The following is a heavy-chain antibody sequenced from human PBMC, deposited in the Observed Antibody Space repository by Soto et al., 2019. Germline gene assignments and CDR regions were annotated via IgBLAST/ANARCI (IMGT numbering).Heavy chain of an antibody. CDR1: GFTFTTYW. CDR3: VRGGHGSGSYLGSY. V-gene: IGHV3-7*03. Sequence: EVQLVESGGGLAQPGGSLRLPCVASGFTFTTYWMSWVRQAPGKGLEWVANIRQDGGEQYYVDSVKGRFTISRDNAKNSVYLQMDSLRAEDTAVYYCVRGGHGSGSYLGSYWGQGILVTVSS. CDR2: IRQDGGEQ. J-gene: IGHJ4*02. D-gene: IGHD3-10*01.